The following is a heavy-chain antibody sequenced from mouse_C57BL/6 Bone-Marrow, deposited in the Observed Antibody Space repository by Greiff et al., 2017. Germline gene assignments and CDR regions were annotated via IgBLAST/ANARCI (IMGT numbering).Heavy chain of an antibody. D-gene: IGHD1-1*01. CDR2: IDPENGDT. V-gene: IGHV14-4*01. CDR1: GFNIKDDY. J-gene: IGHJ2*01. Sequence: VQLQQSGAELVRPGASVKLSCTASGFNIKDDYMHWVKQRPEQGLEWIGWIDPENGDTEYASKFHGKATITADTSSNTAYLQLSSLTSEDTAVYYCTTSLITTVDYWGQGTTLTVSS. CDR3: TTSLITTVDY.